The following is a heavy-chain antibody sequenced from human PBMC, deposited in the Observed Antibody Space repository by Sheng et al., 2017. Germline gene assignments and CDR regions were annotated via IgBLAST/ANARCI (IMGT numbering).Heavy chain of an antibody. CDR3: ASNRSPR. CDR1: GGSISSANYF. Sequence: QVQLHESGPGLVKPSQTLTLICSVSGGSISSANYFWSWIRQPAGKGLEWIGRIYTNGTSNYSPSLKSRVSISVDTAKNHFSLNLRFXTAADTAVYYCASNRSPRWGQGDAGHCLL. J-gene: IGHJ1*01. V-gene: IGHV4-61*02. CDR2: IYTNGTS.